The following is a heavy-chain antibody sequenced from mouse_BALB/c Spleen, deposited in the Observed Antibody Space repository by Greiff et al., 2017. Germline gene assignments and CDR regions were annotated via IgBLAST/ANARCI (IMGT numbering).Heavy chain of an antibody. V-gene: IGHV1-80*01. Sequence: VQLQQSGAELVRPGSSVKISCKASGYAFSSYWMNWVKQRPGQGLEWIGQIYPGDGDTNYNGKFKGKATLTADKSSSTAYMQLSSPTSEDSAVYFCARGEDYDVAWFAYWGQGTLVTVSA. CDR3: ARGEDYDVAWFAY. CDR2: IYPGDGDT. CDR1: GYAFSSYW. J-gene: IGHJ3*01. D-gene: IGHD2-4*01.